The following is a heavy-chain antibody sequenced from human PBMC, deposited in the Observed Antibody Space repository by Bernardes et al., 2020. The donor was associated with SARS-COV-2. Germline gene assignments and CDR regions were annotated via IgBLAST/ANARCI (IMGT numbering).Heavy chain of an antibody. Sequence: SETLSLTCAVYGGSLSDYSWSWIRQAPGKGLEWIGDINQSGTTKYNPSLRSRVAISLDRSKKQFSLKLSSATAADTAVYYCTRGASGVDMILVVIGFSYYLDSWGQGTPVTVSS. CDR2: INQSGTT. CDR3: TRGASGVDMILVVIGFSYYLDS. CDR1: GGSLSDYS. J-gene: IGHJ4*02. D-gene: IGHD3-22*01. V-gene: IGHV4-34*01.